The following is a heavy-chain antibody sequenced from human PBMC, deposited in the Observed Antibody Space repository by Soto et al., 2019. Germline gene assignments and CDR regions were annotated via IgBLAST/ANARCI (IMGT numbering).Heavy chain of an antibody. CDR1: GYTLTELS. CDR3: ARGSRIILAYCGGDCYSGYFQH. D-gene: IGHD2-21*02. J-gene: IGHJ1*01. Sequence: ASVKVSCKVSGYTLTELSMHWLRQAPGKGLEWMGGFDPEDGEAIYAQKFQGRVTMTADKSTSTAYMELSSLRSEDTAVYYCARGSRIILAYCGGDCYSGYFQHWGQGTLVTVSS. V-gene: IGHV1-24*01. CDR2: FDPEDGEA.